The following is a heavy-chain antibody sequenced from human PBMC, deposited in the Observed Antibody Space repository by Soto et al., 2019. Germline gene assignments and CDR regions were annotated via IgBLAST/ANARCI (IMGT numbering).Heavy chain of an antibody. CDR1: GYTFTNYY. V-gene: IGHV1-46*01. J-gene: IGHJ6*02. Sequence: ASVKVSCKASGYTFTNYYMHWVRQAPGQGLEWMAIIDPSGGSTTYAQKFQGRVTITRDTSATTVYMELSSLRSEDTAVYYCARPEGTTYTYYQYGMDVWGQGTTVTVSS. CDR2: IDPSGGST. CDR3: ARPEGTTYTYYQYGMDV. D-gene: IGHD1-7*01.